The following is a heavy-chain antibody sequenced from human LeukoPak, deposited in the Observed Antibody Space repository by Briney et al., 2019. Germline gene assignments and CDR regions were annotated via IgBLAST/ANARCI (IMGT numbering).Heavy chain of an antibody. Sequence: PGGSLRLSCAASGFTVSSNYMSWVRQAPGKGLEWVAFIRYDGSNKYYADSVKGRFTISRDNSKNTLYLQMNSLRAEDTAVYYCAKIYRGGSSPTYWGQGTLVTVSS. CDR1: GFTVSSNY. CDR3: AKIYRGGSSPTY. V-gene: IGHV3-30*02. CDR2: IRYDGSNK. J-gene: IGHJ4*02. D-gene: IGHD6-6*01.